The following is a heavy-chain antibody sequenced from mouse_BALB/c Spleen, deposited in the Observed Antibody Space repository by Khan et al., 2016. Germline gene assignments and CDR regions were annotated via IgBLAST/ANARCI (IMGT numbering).Heavy chain of an antibody. Sequence: QIQLVQSGPELKKPGETVKISCKASGYTFTNYGMNWVKQAPGKGLKWMGWINTNTGEPTYAEEFKGRFAFSLETSASTAYLQINNLKNEDTDTYFCARWRCNYGYFDVWGAETTVTVSS. CDR2: INTNTGEP. CDR3: ARWRCNYGYFDV. CDR1: GYTFTNYG. J-gene: IGHJ1*01. V-gene: IGHV9-3*02.